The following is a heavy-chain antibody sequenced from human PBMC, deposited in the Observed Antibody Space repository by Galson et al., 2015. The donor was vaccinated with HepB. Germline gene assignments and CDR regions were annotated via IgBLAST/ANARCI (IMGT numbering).Heavy chain of an antibody. CDR2: IWYDGSNK. J-gene: IGHJ4*02. CDR1: GFIFSSCA. Sequence: SLRLSCAASGFIFSSCAMHWVRQAPGKGPEWVAVIWYDGSNKHYADSVRGRFTISRDNSRNTLYLQMNNLRAEDTAVYYCVREKGEGGGDCLDYWGQGTLVTVSS. CDR3: VREKGEGGGDCLDY. D-gene: IGHD2-21*02. V-gene: IGHV3-33*01.